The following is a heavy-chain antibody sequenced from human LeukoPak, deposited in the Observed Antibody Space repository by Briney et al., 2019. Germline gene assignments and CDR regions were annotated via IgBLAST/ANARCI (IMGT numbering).Heavy chain of an antibody. D-gene: IGHD3-3*01. CDR1: GYTFTSYG. CDR3: ARALGHYDFWSGYYTRDAFDI. V-gene: IGHV1-18*01. CDR2: ISAYNGNT. Sequence: ASVKVSCKASGYTFTSYGISWVRQAPGQGLEWMGWISAYNGNTNYAQKLQGRVTMTTDTSTSTAYMELSSLRSENTAVYYCARALGHYDFWSGYYTRDAFDIWGQGTMVTVSS. J-gene: IGHJ3*02.